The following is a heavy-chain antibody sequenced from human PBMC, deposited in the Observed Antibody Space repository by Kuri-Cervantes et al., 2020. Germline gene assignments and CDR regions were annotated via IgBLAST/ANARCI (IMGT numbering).Heavy chain of an antibody. V-gene: IGHV1-46*01. CDR1: GYTFTSYY. D-gene: IGHD5-18*01. CDR2: INPSGGST. J-gene: IGHJ4*02. CDR3: ARARIQLRASDY. Sequence: ASVKVSCKASGYTFTSYYMHWVRQAPGQGLEWMGIINPSGGSTSYSQKFQGRLTMTRDTSTSTVYMELSSLRSEDTAVYYCARARIQLRASDYWGQGTLVTVSS.